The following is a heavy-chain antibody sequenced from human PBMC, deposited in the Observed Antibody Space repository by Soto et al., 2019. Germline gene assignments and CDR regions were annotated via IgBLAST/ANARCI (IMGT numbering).Heavy chain of an antibody. Sequence: QVQLVQSGGEVKKPGASVKVSCKDSGYIFSKYAIHWERQVPGHKLEWMGWLNVGTGNTKYSQKFQGRVTITRDTSATTAYMELHSLTSEDTAVYYCARESRDFFLWFDPWGQGTLVTVSS. CDR1: GYIFSKYA. V-gene: IGHV1-3*01. J-gene: IGHJ5*02. CDR3: ARESRDFFLWFDP. CDR2: LNVGTGNT.